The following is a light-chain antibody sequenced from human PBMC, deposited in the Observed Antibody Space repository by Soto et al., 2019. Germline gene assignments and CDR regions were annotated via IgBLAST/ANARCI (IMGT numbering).Light chain of an antibody. CDR3: QQYGSSPSWT. V-gene: IGKV3-20*01. CDR2: GAS. J-gene: IGKJ1*01. CDR1: QSVSSSY. Sequence: ENGLTQSPGTLSLYQGERATLSCRASQSVSSSYLAWYQQKPGQAPRLLIYGASSRATGIPDRFSGSGSGTDFTLTISRLEPEDFAVYYCQQYGSSPSWTFGQGTKV.